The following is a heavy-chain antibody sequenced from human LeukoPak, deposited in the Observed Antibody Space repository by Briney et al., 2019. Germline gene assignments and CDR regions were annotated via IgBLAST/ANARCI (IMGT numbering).Heavy chain of an antibody. D-gene: IGHD3-22*01. J-gene: IGHJ3*02. CDR3: ARGGIYYDSSGYRDAFDI. Sequence: SETLSLTCAVYGGSFSGYYWSWIRQPPGKGLEWIGEINHSGSTNYNPSLKGRVTISVDTSENQFSLKLSSVTAADTAVYYCARGGIYYDSSGYRDAFDIWGQGTMVTVSS. CDR2: INHSGST. V-gene: IGHV4-34*01. CDR1: GGSFSGYY.